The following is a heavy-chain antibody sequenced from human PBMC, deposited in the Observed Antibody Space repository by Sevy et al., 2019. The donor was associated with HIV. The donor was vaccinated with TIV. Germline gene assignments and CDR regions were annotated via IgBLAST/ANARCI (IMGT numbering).Heavy chain of an antibody. CDR2: IKADGSDK. CDR3: AHETFGRFES. V-gene: IGHV3-7*01. CDR1: GFTFSANW. Sequence: GGSLRLSCAASGFTFSANWMNWVRQAPGKGLEWVDNIKADGSDKYYVDSVEGRFTISRDNAKNLLFLQMNSLRVEDTAVYYCAHETFGRFESWGQGTLVTVSS. J-gene: IGHJ4*02. D-gene: IGHD3-16*01.